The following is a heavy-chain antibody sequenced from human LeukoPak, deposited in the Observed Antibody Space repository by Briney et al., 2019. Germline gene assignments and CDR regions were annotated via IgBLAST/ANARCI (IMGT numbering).Heavy chain of an antibody. J-gene: IGHJ4*02. CDR3: ASEIGGYDDY. D-gene: IGHD5-12*01. CDR1: GGSISSSSYY. V-gene: IGHV4-39*07. Sequence: SETLSLTCTVSGGSISSSSYYWGWLRQPPGKGLEWIGSIYYSGSTYYNPSLKSRVTISVDTSKNQFSLKLSSVTAADTAVYYCASEIGGYDDYWGQGTLVTVSS. CDR2: IYYSGST.